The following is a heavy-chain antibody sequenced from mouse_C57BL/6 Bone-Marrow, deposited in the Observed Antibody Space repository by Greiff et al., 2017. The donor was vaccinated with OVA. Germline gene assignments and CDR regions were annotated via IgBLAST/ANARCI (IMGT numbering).Heavy chain of an antibody. J-gene: IGHJ2*01. CDR1: GFNIKDDY. CDR3: TSYGNFDY. D-gene: IGHD2-1*01. V-gene: IGHV14-4*01. Sequence: EVQLQQSGAELVRPGASVKLSCTASGFNIKDDYMPWVKQRPEQGLEWIGWIDPENGDTEYASKFQGKATITADTSSNTAYLQLSSLTSEDTAVYYCTSYGNFDYWGQGTTLTGSS. CDR2: IDPENGDT.